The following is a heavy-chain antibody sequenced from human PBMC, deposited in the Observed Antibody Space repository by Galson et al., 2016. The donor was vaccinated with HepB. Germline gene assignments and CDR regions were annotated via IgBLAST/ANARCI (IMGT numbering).Heavy chain of an antibody. Sequence: SLRLSCAASGFTFSSYGIHWVRQAPGKGLEWVAGIWYDGSNKYYADSVKGRFTISRDNSKNTLDLQMNSLRAEDTAVYYCARDQVYSGSGSHYTNWFDPWGQGTLVTVSS. CDR1: GFTFSSYG. CDR3: ARDQVYSGSGSHYTNWFDP. CDR2: IWYDGSNK. V-gene: IGHV3-33*01. J-gene: IGHJ5*02. D-gene: IGHD3-10*01.